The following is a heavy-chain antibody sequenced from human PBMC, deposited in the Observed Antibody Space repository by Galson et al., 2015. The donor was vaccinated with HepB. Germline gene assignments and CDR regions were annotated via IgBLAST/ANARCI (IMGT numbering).Heavy chain of an antibody. Sequence: SVKVSCKASGYTFTSYDINWVRQATGQGLEWMGWMNPNSGNTGYAQKFQGRVTMTRNTSISTAYMELSSLRSEDTAVYYCARDRGYYDSSPRPGWFDPWGQGTLVTVSS. D-gene: IGHD3-22*01. CDR1: GYTFTSYD. CDR3: ARDRGYYDSSPRPGWFDP. V-gene: IGHV1-8*01. CDR2: MNPNSGNT. J-gene: IGHJ5*02.